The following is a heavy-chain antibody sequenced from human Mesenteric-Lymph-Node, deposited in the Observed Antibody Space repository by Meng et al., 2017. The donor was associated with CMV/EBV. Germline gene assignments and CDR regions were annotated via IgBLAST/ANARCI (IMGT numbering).Heavy chain of an antibody. CDR3: ARVVGATRLDY. CDR1: GFTFSSYS. D-gene: IGHD1-26*01. V-gene: IGHV3-21*01. Sequence: GGSLRLSCAASGFTFSSYSMNWVRQAPGKGLEWVSSISSSSSYIYYADSVKGRFTISRDTSQNTLYLQMNSLRVDDTAVYYCARVVGATRLDYWGQGTLVTVSS. J-gene: IGHJ4*02. CDR2: ISSSSSYI.